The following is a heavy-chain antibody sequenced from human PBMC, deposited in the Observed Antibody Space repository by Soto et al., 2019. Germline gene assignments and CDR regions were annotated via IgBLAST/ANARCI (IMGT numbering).Heavy chain of an antibody. CDR1: GYTCAAYW. CDR2: IFPADSEI. D-gene: IGHD2-8*01. V-gene: IGHV5-51*01. Sequence: PGESLRVSCQGFGYTCAAYWIAWVRQMPGKGLEWMGIIFPADSEIRYSPSFRGHVTISADKSISTAYLQWSSLEASDTAMYYCARPLYPGYCTDGVCYSYDYWGQGTPVTVSS. J-gene: IGHJ4*02. CDR3: ARPLYPGYCTDGVCYSYDY.